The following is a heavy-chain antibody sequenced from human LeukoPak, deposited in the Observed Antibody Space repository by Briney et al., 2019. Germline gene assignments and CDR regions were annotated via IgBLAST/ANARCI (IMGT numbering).Heavy chain of an antibody. CDR1: GFTFSSYS. Sequence: GGSLRLSCAASGFTFSSYSMNWVRQAPGKGLEWVSSISSSSSYIYYADSVKGRFTISRDNAKHSLYLQMDSLKTEDTAVYYCTTDGVGVEGDTYDNWGQGTLVSVSS. J-gene: IGHJ4*02. V-gene: IGHV3-21*03. CDR3: TTDGVGVEGDTYDN. D-gene: IGHD1-26*01. CDR2: ISSSSSYI.